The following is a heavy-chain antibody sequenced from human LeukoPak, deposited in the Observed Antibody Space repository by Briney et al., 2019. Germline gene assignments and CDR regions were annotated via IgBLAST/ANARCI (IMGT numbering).Heavy chain of an antibody. J-gene: IGHJ4*02. CDR1: GFIFDSYA. D-gene: IGHD5-24*01. V-gene: IGHV3-23*01. Sequence: GGSLRLSCAVSGFIFDSYAMSWVRQAPGKGLEWVSLISGSGDATKYADSVMGRFTISRDNSKNTLYPQMHSLRAEDTAVYYCAKSDCSSDGCKLLNYWGQGTLVTVSS. CDR2: ISGSGDAT. CDR3: AKSDCSSDGCKLLNY.